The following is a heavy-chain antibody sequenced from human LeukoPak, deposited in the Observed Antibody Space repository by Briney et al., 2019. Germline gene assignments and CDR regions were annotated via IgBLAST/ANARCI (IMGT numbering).Heavy chain of an antibody. Sequence: PSETLSLTCAVYGGSFSDYYWTWIRQPPGKGLEWIGEINHSGSTNYNPSLKSRVTISIDKSKNHFSLKLSSATAAGTAVYYCARMFPAAYPDYYYYMDVWGKGTTVTVSS. D-gene: IGHD2-2*01. CDR1: GGSFSDYY. CDR2: INHSGST. CDR3: ARMFPAAYPDYYYYMDV. V-gene: IGHV4-34*01. J-gene: IGHJ6*03.